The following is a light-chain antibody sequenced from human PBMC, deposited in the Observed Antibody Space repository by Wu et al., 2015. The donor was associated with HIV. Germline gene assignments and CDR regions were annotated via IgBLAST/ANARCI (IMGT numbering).Light chain of an antibody. CDR2: GAS. CDR1: QSVSSGY. V-gene: IGKV3D-20*02. CDR3: HQRTTWPRT. J-gene: IGKJ1*01. Sequence: EIVLTQSPGTLSLSPGERVTLSCRASQSVSSGYLAWYQQKPGQAPRLLIYGASSRATGIPDRFSGSGSGTDFTLTISSLEPEDFAVYYCHQRTTWPRTFGQGTKVEVK.